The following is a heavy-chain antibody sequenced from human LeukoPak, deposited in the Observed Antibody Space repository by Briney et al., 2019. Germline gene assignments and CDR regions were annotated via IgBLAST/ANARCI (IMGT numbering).Heavy chain of an antibody. J-gene: IGHJ4*02. CDR1: GYTFTSYA. Sequence: ASVKVSCKASGYTFTSYAMHWVRQAPGQRLEWMGWINAGNDNTKYSQKFQGRVTITSDTSASTAYMELSSLRSDDTAVYYCARTWYSSSWSTFDYWGQGTLVTVSS. D-gene: IGHD6-13*01. V-gene: IGHV1-3*01. CDR3: ARTWYSSSWSTFDY. CDR2: INAGNDNT.